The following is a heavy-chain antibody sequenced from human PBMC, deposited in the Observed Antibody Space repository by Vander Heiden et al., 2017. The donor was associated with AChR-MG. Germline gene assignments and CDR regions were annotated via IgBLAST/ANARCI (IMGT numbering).Heavy chain of an antibody. V-gene: IGHV3-9*01. D-gene: IGHD5-12*01. J-gene: IGHJ6*02. CDR1: GFTFDDYA. CDR3: AKDSGYDWGAGGMDV. Sequence: EVQLVESGGGLVQPGRSLRLSCAASGFTFDDYAMHWVRQAPGKGLEWVSGISWNSGSIGYADSVKGRFTISRDNAKNSLYLQMNSLRAEDTALYYCAKDSGYDWGAGGMDVWGQGTTVTVSS. CDR2: ISWNSGSI.